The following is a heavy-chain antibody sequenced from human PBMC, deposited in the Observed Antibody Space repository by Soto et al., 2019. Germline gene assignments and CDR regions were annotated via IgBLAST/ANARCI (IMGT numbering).Heavy chain of an antibody. CDR3: TTDSYSSITIVRFDY. J-gene: IGHJ4*01. CDR1: GFTFSDYY. V-gene: IGHV3-11*01. Sequence: PGGSLRLSCAASGFTFSDYYMSWIRQAPGKGLEWVSYISSSGSTIYYADSVKGRFTISRDNAKNSLYLQMNSLKIEDTAVYYCTTDSYSSITIVRFDYWGHGTLVTVSS. D-gene: IGHD2-2*01. CDR2: ISSSGSTI.